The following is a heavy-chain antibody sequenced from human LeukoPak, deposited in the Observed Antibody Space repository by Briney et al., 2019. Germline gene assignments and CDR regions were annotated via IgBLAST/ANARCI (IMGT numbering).Heavy chain of an antibody. V-gene: IGHV4-4*07. Sequence: SETLSLTCTVSGYSISSGYYWSWVRQPAGKGLEWIGRISNRGSTNYIPSLKSRVTMSVDTSENQLSLKLSSVTAADTAVYYCATTEVGTTVQFDYWGQGILVTVSS. D-gene: IGHD1-26*01. J-gene: IGHJ4*02. CDR3: ATTEVGTTVQFDY. CDR2: ISNRGST. CDR1: GYSISSGYY.